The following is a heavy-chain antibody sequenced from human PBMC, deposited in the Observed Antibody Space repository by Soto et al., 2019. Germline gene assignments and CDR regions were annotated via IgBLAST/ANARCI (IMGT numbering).Heavy chain of an antibody. V-gene: IGHV4-34*01. D-gene: IGHD6-13*01. CDR3: ARTYSSSWSPFAY. Sequence: PSETLSLTCAVYGGSFSGYYWSWIRQPPGKGLEWIGEINQSGSTNYNPSLKSRVTISVDTSKNQFSLKLSSVTAADTAVYYCARTYSSSWSPFAYWGQGTLVTVSS. CDR2: INQSGST. CDR1: GGSFSGYY. J-gene: IGHJ4*02.